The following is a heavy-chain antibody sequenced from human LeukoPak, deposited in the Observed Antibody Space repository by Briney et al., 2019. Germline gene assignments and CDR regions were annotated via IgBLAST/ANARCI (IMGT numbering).Heavy chain of an antibody. CDR2: IIGDGSST. Sequence: GGSLRLSCAASGFTFSSHWMHWVRQTPGKGLVWLSRIIGDGSSTNYAESVKGRFTISRDNAKNTVYLQMNSLRDEDTAVYYCLRGGGSGSYGYFQHWGQGTLVTVSS. J-gene: IGHJ1*01. CDR1: GFTFSSHW. D-gene: IGHD3-10*01. CDR3: LRGGGSGSYGYFQH. V-gene: IGHV3-74*01.